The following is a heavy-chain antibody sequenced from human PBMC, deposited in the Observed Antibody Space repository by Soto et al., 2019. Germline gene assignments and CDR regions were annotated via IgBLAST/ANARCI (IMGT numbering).Heavy chain of an antibody. V-gene: IGHV3-7*01. CDR2: IKPEGGEE. CDR3: VRDAHRGGDYDY. Sequence: EVQLVESGGGLVQPGGSLRLSCSASGFTFSNYWMNWVRQAPGKGLEWVANIKPEGGEEYYVDSVKGRFTISRDNAKKSLYLQMYILRDDDTALYYCVRDAHRGGDYDYWGQGALVTVSS. D-gene: IGHD3-16*01. CDR1: GFTFSNYW. J-gene: IGHJ4*02.